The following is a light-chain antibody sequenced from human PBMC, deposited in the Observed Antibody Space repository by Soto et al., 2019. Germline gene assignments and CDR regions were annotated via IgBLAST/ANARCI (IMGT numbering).Light chain of an antibody. CDR3: QQYGSSLPMYT. CDR2: GAS. V-gene: IGKV3-20*01. CDR1: QSVSSSY. Sequence: EIVLTQSPGTLSLSPGERATLSCRASQSVSSSYLAWYQQKPGQAPRLLIYGASGRATGIPDRFSGSGSGTDFTLTISRLEPEDFAVYYCQQYGSSLPMYTFGQGTKLEIK. J-gene: IGKJ2*01.